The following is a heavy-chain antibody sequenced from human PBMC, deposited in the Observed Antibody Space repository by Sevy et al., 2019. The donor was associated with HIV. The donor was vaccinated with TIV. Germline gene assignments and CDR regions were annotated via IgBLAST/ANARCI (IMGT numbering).Heavy chain of an antibody. V-gene: IGHV3-48*03. D-gene: IGHD3-9*01. CDR2: ISSGSSTK. CDR3: ARDPPETGPKYSYFMDV. CDR1: GFTLSSHE. J-gene: IGHJ6*03. Sequence: GGSLRLSCEASGFTLSSHEMNWDRQVPGKGLEWVSYISSGSSTKFYTDSVKGRFTISRDNAKNSLYLHMDSLRVEDTAVYYCARDPPETGPKYSYFMDVWGKGTTVTVSS.